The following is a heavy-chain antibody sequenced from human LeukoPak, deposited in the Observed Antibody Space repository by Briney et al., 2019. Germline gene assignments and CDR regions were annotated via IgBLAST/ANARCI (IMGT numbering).Heavy chain of an antibody. J-gene: IGHJ4*02. CDR2: ISYDGSNK. V-gene: IGHV3-30*18. Sequence: GALRLSCAASGFTFSSYGMNWVRQAPGKGLEWVAVISYDGSNKYYADSVKGRFTISRDNSKNTLYLQMNSLRAEDTAVYYCAKAGIAVAVFDYWGQGTLVTVSS. CDR3: AKAGIAVAVFDY. D-gene: IGHD6-19*01. CDR1: GFTFSSYG.